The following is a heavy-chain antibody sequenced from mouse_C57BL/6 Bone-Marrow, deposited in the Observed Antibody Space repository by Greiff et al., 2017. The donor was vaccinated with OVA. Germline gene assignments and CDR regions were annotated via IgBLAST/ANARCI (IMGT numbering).Heavy chain of an antibody. V-gene: IGHV3-8*01. Sequence: EVKLQESGPGLAKPSKTRSHTGSVIGNSITSDYWNWTRKFPGNKLEYMGYISYSGSTYYNQSLKSRISITRDTSKNQYYRQLNSVTTEDTATYYCARWGDGNPFFDYWGQGTTLTVSS. CDR3: ARWGDGNPFFDY. J-gene: IGHJ2*01. D-gene: IGHD2-1*01. CDR1: GNSITSDY. CDR2: ISYSGST.